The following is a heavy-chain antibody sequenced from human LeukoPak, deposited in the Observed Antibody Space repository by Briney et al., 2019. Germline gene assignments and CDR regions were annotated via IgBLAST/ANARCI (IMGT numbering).Heavy chain of an antibody. Sequence: GGSLRLSCAASGFTFSNYEMHWVRQAPGKGLEWVSYISSSGSDIYYADFAKGRFTISGHHDKNPLYLHMNSLRAEDTAVYYCARDYGGSSPFDYWGEGTLVTVSS. D-gene: IGHD4-23*01. CDR3: ARDYGGSSPFDY. CDR2: ISSSGSDI. CDR1: GFTFSNYE. V-gene: IGHV3-48*03. J-gene: IGHJ4*02.